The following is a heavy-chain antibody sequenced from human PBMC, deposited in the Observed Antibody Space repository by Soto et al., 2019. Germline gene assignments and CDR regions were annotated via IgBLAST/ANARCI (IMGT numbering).Heavy chain of an antibody. CDR2: LSYDGSHK. D-gene: IGHD3-22*01. J-gene: IGHJ3*02. CDR3: ARDQITMIVVVSDAFDI. Sequence: QVQLVESGGGVVQAGRSLRLSCAASGFTFSSYAMHWVRQAPGEGLEWVAGLSYDGSHKYADSVKGRFTISRDNSKNTVYQQMNSLRPEDTAVYYCARDQITMIVVVSDAFDIWGQGTMVTVSS. V-gene: IGHV3-30*04. CDR1: GFTFSSYA.